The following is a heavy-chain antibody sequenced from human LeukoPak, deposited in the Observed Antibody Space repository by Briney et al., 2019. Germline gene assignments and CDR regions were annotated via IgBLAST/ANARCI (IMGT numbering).Heavy chain of an antibody. CDR1: GFTVSSDY. CDR2: IKSKTDGGTT. V-gene: IGHV3-15*01. CDR3: TTSDFDY. Sequence: PGGSLRLSCPAPGFTVSSDYMSWVRQAPGKGLEWVGRIKSKTDGGTTDYAAPVKGRFTISRDDSKNTLYLQMNSLKTEDTAVYYCTTSDFDYWGQGTLVTVSS. J-gene: IGHJ4*02.